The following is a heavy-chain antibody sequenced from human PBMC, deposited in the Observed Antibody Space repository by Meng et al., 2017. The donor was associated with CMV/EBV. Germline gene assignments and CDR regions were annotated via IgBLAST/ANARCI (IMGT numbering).Heavy chain of an antibody. J-gene: IGHJ4*02. CDR3: ARVWDSGWDY. CDR1: GGSFSGYY. Sequence: QVRLMQWGAGLLRPSETLSLTCAVYGGSFSGYYWSWIRQPPGKGLEWIGEINHSGSTNYNPSLKSRVTISVDTSKNQFSLKLSSMTAADTAAYYCARVWDSGWDYWGQGTLVTVSS. V-gene: IGHV4-34*01. CDR2: INHSGST. D-gene: IGHD3-22*01.